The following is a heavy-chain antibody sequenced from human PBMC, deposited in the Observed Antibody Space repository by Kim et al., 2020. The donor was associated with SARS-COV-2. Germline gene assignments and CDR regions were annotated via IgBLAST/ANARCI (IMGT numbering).Heavy chain of an antibody. J-gene: IGHJ6*03. D-gene: IGHD4-4*01. Sequence: ASVKVSCKASGYTFTSYAMNWVRQAPGQGLEWMGWINTNTGNPTYAQGFTGRFVFSLDTSVSTAYLQISSLKAEDTAVYYCARDLVNDYSNRPPYYYYYMDVWGKGTTVTVSS. CDR3: ARDLVNDYSNRPPYYYYYMDV. CDR2: INTNTGNP. CDR1: GYTFTSYA. V-gene: IGHV7-4-1*02.